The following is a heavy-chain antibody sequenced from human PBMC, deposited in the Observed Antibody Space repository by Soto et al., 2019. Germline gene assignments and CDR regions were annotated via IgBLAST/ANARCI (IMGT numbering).Heavy chain of an antibody. Sequence: EVQLLESGGGLVQPGGSLRLSCAASGFSFTIFAMSWVRQAPGKGLEWVSAVSGSGSTTYYADSVKGRFTISRDNSKKTSYLYMNSLRADDTAVYYCAKDPRYYYSGGYYDYWGQGALVTVSS. CDR1: GFSFTIFA. CDR2: VSGSGSTT. V-gene: IGHV3-23*01. J-gene: IGHJ4*02. D-gene: IGHD3-22*01. CDR3: AKDPRYYYSGGYYDY.